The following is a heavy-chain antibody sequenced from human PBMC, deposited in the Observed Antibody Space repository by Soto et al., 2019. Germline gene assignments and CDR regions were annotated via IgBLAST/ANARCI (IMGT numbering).Heavy chain of an antibody. V-gene: IGHV1-18*01. CDR1: GYTFSSYG. Sequence: QVQLVQSGAEVKKPGASVKVSCKASGYTFSSYGISWVLQAPGQGLEWMGWISGYDGETNYAQKDRGRLTMTRDTSTSTVYMELRTLTSDDTAVYYCARDYYYRDYIGSYSDSFDIWGQGTVVTVSS. J-gene: IGHJ3*02. CDR3: ARDYYYRDYIGSYSDSFDI. D-gene: IGHD4-17*01. CDR2: ISGYDGET.